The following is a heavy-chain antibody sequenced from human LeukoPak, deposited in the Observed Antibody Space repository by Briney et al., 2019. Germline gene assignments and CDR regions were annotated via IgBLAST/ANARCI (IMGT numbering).Heavy chain of an antibody. CDR3: TRYCSGGSCYLVDY. Sequence: GGSLRLSCTASGFTFGDYAMSWFRQAPGKGLEWVGFIRSKAYGGTTEYAASVKGRFTISRDDSKSIAYLQMNSLKTEDTAVYYCTRYCSGGSCYLVDYWGQGTLVTVSS. CDR1: GFTFGDYA. CDR2: IRSKAYGGTT. J-gene: IGHJ4*02. D-gene: IGHD2-15*01. V-gene: IGHV3-49*03.